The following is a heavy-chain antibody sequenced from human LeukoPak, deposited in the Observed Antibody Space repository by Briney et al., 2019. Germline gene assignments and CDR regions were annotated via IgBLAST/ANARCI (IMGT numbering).Heavy chain of an antibody. J-gene: IGHJ4*02. D-gene: IGHD3-10*01. CDR2: IFYSGRT. V-gene: IGHV4-30-4*08. CDR3: ASFTVRGVYQRIDY. Sequence: PSETLSLTCTVPGGSISSGDYYWSWIRQPPGKGLEWIVYIFYSGRTYYNPSLKSRVTISVDTSKNQFSLKLSSVTAADTAVYYCASFTVRGVYQRIDYWGQGTLVTVSS. CDR1: GGSISSGDYY.